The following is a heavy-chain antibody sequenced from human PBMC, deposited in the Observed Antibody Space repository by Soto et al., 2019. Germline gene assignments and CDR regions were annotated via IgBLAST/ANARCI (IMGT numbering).Heavy chain of an antibody. CDR3: ARDHNWNDYYFDY. J-gene: IGHJ4*02. D-gene: IGHD1-20*01. CDR1: GFTFSSYW. CDR2: IKQDGSEK. V-gene: IGHV3-7*01. Sequence: GGSLRLSCAASGFTFSSYWMSWVRQAPGKGLEWVANIKQDGSEKYYVDSVKGRLTISRDNAKNSLYLQMNGLRAEDTAVYYCARDHNWNDYYFDYWGQGTLVTVSS.